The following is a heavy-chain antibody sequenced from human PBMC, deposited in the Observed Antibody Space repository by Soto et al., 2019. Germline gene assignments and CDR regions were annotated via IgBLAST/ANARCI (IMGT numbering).Heavy chain of an antibody. CDR2: IDYSEST. CDR1: GGSISSGDYY. D-gene: IGHD6-19*01. V-gene: IGHV4-30-4*01. Sequence: QVQLQESGPGLVKPSQTLSLTCTVSGGSISSGDYYWSWIRQPPGKGLEWIGYIDYSESTYYNPSLKSRVNISVDTSKNQFSLKLSSVTAADTAVYYCARGIAVAGYNWFDPWGQGTLVTVSS. CDR3: ARGIAVAGYNWFDP. J-gene: IGHJ5*02.